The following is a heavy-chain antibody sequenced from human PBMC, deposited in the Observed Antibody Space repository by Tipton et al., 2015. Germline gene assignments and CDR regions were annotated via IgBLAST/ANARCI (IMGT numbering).Heavy chain of an antibody. Sequence: TLSLTCTVSGVFVGSGSYFWSWIRQPPGKGLEWIGEINHSGTTNYNPSLKSRVTISVDTSKNQFSLKLTSVNAADTAVYYCARGGNNWFDPWGQGTLVTVSS. CDR1: GVFVGSGSYF. D-gene: IGHD2-15*01. CDR3: ARGGNNWFDP. CDR2: INHSGTT. V-gene: IGHV4-61*01. J-gene: IGHJ5*02.